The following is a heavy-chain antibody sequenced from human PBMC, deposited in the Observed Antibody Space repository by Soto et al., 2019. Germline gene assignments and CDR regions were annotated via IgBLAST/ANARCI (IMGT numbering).Heavy chain of an antibody. V-gene: IGHV3-9*01. CDR1: GFTFDDYA. CDR2: IRWNSGSI. D-gene: IGHD1-1*01. Sequence: EVQLVESGGGLVQPGRSLRLSCAASGFTFDDYAMHWVRQAPGKGLEWVSGIRWNSGSICYADSVKGRCTISRDNAKISLYLKMNSLRAEDTALYYCAKDKGTTLYYYYMDVWGKGTTVTVSS. J-gene: IGHJ6*03. CDR3: AKDKGTTLYYYYMDV.